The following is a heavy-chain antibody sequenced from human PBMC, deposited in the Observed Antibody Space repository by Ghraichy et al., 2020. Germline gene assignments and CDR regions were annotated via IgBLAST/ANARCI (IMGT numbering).Heavy chain of an antibody. V-gene: IGHV5-51*01. CDR3: VRPRTIGTYDAFDI. D-gene: IGHD1-1*01. CDR2: IYPGDSDT. J-gene: IGHJ3*02. Sequence: GESLNISCKGSGYSFTTYWIGWVRQMPGKGLECMGIIYPGDSDTRYSASFQGQVSISADKSITTAYLQWSSLKASDTAMYYCVRPRTIGTYDAFDIWGQGTMVTVSS. CDR1: GYSFTTYW.